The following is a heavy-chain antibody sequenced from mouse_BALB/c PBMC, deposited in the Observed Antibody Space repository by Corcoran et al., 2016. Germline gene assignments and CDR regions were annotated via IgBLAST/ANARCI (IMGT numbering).Heavy chain of an antibody. V-gene: IGHV1-26*01. CDR2: INPYNGAT. J-gene: IGHJ2*01. CDR3: ARGDHLDY. Sequence: EVQLQQSGPELVTPGASVKISCKASGYSFTGYYMHWVKQSHVKSLEWIGRINPYNGATSYNQNFKDKASLTVDKSSSTAYMELHSLTSEDSAVYYCARGDHLDYWGQGTTLTVSS. CDR1: GYSFTGYY.